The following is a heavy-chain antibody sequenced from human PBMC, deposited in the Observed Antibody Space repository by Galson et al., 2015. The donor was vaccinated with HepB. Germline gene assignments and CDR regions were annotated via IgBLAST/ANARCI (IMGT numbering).Heavy chain of an antibody. CDR2: TYYRSQWYS. V-gene: IGHV6-1*01. Sequence: CAISGDSVSSRTASWNWIRQSPSRGLEWLGRTYYRSQWYSEYSASVRGRMTISPDTSENQFSLHLSSVTPEDTAIYFCARAWTSRPSTRQTDHFDYWGREPWSPSPQ. D-gene: IGHD1-1*01. CDR1: GDSVSSRTAS. J-gene: IGHJ4*02. CDR3: ARAWTSRPSTRQTDHFDY.